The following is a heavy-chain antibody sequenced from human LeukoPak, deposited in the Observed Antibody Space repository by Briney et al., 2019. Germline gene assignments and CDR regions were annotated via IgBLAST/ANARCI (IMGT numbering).Heavy chain of an antibody. Sequence: SETLSLTCTVPGGSISIYYWSWIRHPAGKGLEWIGRMYTSGSTNYNPSLKSRVTMSVDTSKNQFSLKLSSVTAADTAVYYCARGPDRSGYHLQHWGQGTLVTVSS. J-gene: IGHJ1*01. CDR2: MYTSGST. CDR3: ARGPDRSGYHLQH. V-gene: IGHV4-4*07. CDR1: GGSISIYY. D-gene: IGHD3-22*01.